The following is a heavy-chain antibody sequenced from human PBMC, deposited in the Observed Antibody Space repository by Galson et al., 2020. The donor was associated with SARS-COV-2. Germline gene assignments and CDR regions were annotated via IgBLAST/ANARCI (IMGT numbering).Heavy chain of an antibody. D-gene: IGHD3-9*01. Sequence: SETLSLTCTVSGGSISSSRFYWTCIRQPAGKGLEWIGRIHTSGYTNYNPSLRSRVTISVDTSKNQFSLMLSSVTAADTAVYYCARETGYWDTSGYFGGNDCFDYLGQGNPVTVSS. CDR3: ARETGYWDTSGYFGGNDCFDY. V-gene: IGHV4-61*02. J-gene: IGHJ4*02. CDR1: GGSISSSRFY. CDR2: IHTSGYT.